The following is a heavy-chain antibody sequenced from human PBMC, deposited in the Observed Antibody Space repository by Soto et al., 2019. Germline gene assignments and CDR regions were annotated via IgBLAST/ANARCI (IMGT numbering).Heavy chain of an antibody. D-gene: IGHD2-2*01. CDR1: GYTFTSYA. Sequence: QVQLVQSGAEVKKPGASVKVSCKASGYTFTSYAMHWVRQAPGQRLEWMGWINAGNGNTKYSQKFQGRVTITRDTSASTAYMELSSLRSEDTAVYYCAREISQLETNHPFYYYYGMDVWGQGTTVTVSS. J-gene: IGHJ6*02. CDR3: AREISQLETNHPFYYYYGMDV. V-gene: IGHV1-3*01. CDR2: INAGNGNT.